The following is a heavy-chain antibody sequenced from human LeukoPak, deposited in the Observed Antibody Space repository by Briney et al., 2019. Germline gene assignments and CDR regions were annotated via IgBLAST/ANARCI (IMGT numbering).Heavy chain of an antibody. Sequence: SETLSLTCAVYGGSFSGYYWSWIRQPPGKGLEWIGEINHSGSTNYNPSLKSRVTISVDTSKNQFSLKLSSVTAADTAVYYCARGYGLRGNPFDYWGQGTLVTVSS. D-gene: IGHD3-10*01. V-gene: IGHV4-34*01. CDR1: GGSFSGYY. CDR2: INHSGST. J-gene: IGHJ4*02. CDR3: ARGYGLRGNPFDY.